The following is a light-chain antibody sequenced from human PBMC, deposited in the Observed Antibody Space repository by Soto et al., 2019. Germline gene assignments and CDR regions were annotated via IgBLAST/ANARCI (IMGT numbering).Light chain of an antibody. Sequence: DIVMTQSPDSLAVSLGERATINGKYSQSVLYSSNNKNYLAWYQQKPGQPPKLLIYWASTRESGVPDRFSGSGSGTDFTLTICSLQAEDVAVYYCQQYYSTLLYTFGQGTKLEIK. V-gene: IGKV4-1*01. CDR2: WAS. CDR3: QQYYSTLLYT. J-gene: IGKJ2*01. CDR1: QSVLYSSNNKNY.